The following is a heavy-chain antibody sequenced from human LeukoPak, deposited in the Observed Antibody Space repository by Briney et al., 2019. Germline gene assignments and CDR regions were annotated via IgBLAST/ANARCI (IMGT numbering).Heavy chain of an antibody. CDR2: INPHSGGT. CDR3: AREIPCSSSSCLDY. CDR1: GYTFTAYY. Sequence: ASVKVSCKASGYTFTAYYMHWVRQATGQGLEWMGWINPHSGGTNFAQKFQGRVTMTRDTSITTAHMELSRLTSDDTAMYYCAREIPCSSSSCLDYWSQGTLVTVSS. D-gene: IGHD2-2*01. V-gene: IGHV1-2*02. J-gene: IGHJ4*02.